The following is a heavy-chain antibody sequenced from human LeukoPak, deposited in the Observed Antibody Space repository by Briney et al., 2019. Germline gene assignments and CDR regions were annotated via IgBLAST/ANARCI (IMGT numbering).Heavy chain of an antibody. CDR2: IYYSGST. CDR1: GGSISSSSYY. J-gene: IGHJ4*02. D-gene: IGHD1-26*01. Sequence: SETLSLTCTVSGGSISSSSYYWGWIRQPPGKGLEWIGSIYYSGSTYYNPSLKSRVTISVDTSKNQFSLKLSSVTAADTAAYYCARRREWEPFDYWGQGTLVTVSS. CDR3: ARRREWEPFDY. V-gene: IGHV4-39*01.